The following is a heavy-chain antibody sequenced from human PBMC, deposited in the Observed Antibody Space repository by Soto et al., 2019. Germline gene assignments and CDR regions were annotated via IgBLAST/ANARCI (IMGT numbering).Heavy chain of an antibody. D-gene: IGHD1-20*01. Sequence: SVKVSCKASGGTFSSYAISWVRQAPGQGLEWMGGIIPIFGTANYAQKFQGRVTITADESTSTAYMELSSLRSEDTAVYYCARGYNWDTRRWFDPWGQGTLVTVSS. J-gene: IGHJ5*02. CDR2: IIPIFGTA. V-gene: IGHV1-69*13. CDR3: ARGYNWDTRRWFDP. CDR1: GGTFSSYA.